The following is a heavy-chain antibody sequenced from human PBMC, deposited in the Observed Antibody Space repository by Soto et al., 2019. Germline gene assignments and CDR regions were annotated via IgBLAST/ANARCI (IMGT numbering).Heavy chain of an antibody. CDR1: GGSISSYY. V-gene: IGHV4-59*01. Sequence: SETLSLTCTVSGGSISSYYWSWIRQPPGKGLEWIGYIYYSGSTNYNPSLKSRVTISVDTSKNQFSLKLSSVTAADTAVYYCARRLLYYGSGGYYNCWFDPWGQGTLVTVSS. CDR2: IYYSGST. CDR3: ARRLLYYGSGGYYNCWFDP. J-gene: IGHJ5*02. D-gene: IGHD3-10*01.